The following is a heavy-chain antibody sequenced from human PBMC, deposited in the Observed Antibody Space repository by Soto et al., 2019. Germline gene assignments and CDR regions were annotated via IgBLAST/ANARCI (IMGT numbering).Heavy chain of an antibody. Sequence: QVQLQQWGAGLLKPSETLSLTCAVYGGSFSGYYWGWIRQPPGKGLEWIGEINHSGITNYDPFPNSRVTISVDTSKFQFSLKLSSVTAADTAVYYCARVGVAVAGTDIFDYWCQGTLVTVSS. CDR1: GGSFSGYY. V-gene: IGHV4-34*01. D-gene: IGHD6-19*01. CDR3: ARVGVAVAGTDIFDY. J-gene: IGHJ4*02. CDR2: INHSGIT.